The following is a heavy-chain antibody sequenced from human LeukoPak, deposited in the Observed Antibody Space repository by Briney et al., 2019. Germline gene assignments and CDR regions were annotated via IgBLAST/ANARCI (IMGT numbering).Heavy chain of an antibody. CDR2: IIIAGDT. D-gene: IGHD3-3*01. J-gene: IGHJ4*02. CDR1: GFTLSGND. V-gene: IGHV3-13*01. CDR3: ARGRHISGYYSTFFDY. Sequence: GGSLRLSCAASGFTLSGNDMHWVRQVTGKGLEWVSGIIIAGDTYYPDSVKGRFSISRENAKNSLYLQMSSLRAEDTAVYYCARGRHISGYYSTFFDYWGQGALVTVSS.